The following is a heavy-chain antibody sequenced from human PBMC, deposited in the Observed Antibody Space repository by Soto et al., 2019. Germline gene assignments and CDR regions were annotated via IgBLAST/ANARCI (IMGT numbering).Heavy chain of an antibody. J-gene: IGHJ2*01. D-gene: IGHD1-26*01. CDR2: ITQDGTAK. V-gene: IGHV3-7*05. CDR1: GFIFNNYW. Sequence: EVQLVESGGGLVQPGGSLRLCCAASGFIFNNYWMKWGRQGPGKGLEWVADITQDGTAKYHVDSVQGRFTISSDNAKKSLYLHMNSPRADATAVYCCARGGWGRDFDLWGRGTLVSVSS. CDR3: ARGGWGRDFDL.